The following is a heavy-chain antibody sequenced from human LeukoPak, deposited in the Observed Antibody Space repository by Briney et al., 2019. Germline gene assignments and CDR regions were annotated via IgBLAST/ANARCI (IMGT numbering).Heavy chain of an antibody. Sequence: PSETLSLTCTVSGGSISSSSYYWGWIRQPPGKGLEWIGSIYYSGSTYYNPSLKSRVTMSVDTSKNQFSLKLSSVTAADTAVYYCARDRRPGYYYYMDVWGKGTTVTVSS. J-gene: IGHJ6*03. CDR3: ARDRRPGYYYYMDV. CDR2: IYYSGST. V-gene: IGHV4-39*07. D-gene: IGHD7-27*01. CDR1: GGSISSSSYY.